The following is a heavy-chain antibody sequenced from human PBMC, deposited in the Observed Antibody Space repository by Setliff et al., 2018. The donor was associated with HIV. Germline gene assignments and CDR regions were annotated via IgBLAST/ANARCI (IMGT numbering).Heavy chain of an antibody. CDR1: GFTFGDYA. CDR2: IGWNSGSI. V-gene: IGHV3-9*01. Sequence: GGSLRLSCAASGFTFGDYAMHWVRQAPGKGLEWVSGIGWNSGSIGYADSVKGRFTISRDNPKNTVFLHMNSLRHEDTALYYCARELAPPWGQGTLVTVSS. J-gene: IGHJ5*02. CDR3: ARELAPP.